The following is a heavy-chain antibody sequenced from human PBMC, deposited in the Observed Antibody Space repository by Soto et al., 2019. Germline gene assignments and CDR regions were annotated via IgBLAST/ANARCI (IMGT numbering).Heavy chain of an antibody. V-gene: IGHV3-30-3*01. CDR2: IAYEGSNA. D-gene: IGHD2-15*01. CDR1: GFTFRNYA. CDR3: ARGDREDILVVVGARPGEYGIDI. J-gene: IGHJ6*02. Sequence: QVQLVESGGGVGQPGWSLRLSCAASGFTFRNYAMHWVRQAPGKGLEWLAVIAYEGSNAFYRDSVQGRFTISRDNSKNTLYLHMNSLRSEDTGVYYCARGDREDILVVVGARPGEYGIDIWGQGTTVTVSS.